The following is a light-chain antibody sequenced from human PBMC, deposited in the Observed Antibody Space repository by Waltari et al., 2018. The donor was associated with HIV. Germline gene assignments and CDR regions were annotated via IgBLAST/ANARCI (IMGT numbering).Light chain of an antibody. J-gene: IGKJ2*03. CDR2: AAS. CDR3: QQYDKYPHS. CDR1: ESISTW. Sequence: DIQMTQSPPTQSASVGDRVTITCRASESISTWLAWFQQKPGEAPKMLIYAASTLDTGVPSRFSGTGSGTEFSLTIRSLLPEDFATYYCQQYDKYPHSFGQWTKLE. V-gene: IGKV1-5*03.